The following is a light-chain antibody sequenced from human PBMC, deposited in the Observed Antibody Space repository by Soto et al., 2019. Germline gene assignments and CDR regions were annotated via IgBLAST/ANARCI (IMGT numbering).Light chain of an antibody. Sequence: EIGLTQSAGTLSWSPGERATLSWGASQSVSSNYLAWYQQKPGQAPRLLIYGASSRATGIPDRFSGSWSGTDFTLTISRLAPEDFAVYYCQQYGSSPETFGQGTKVDI. CDR2: GAS. V-gene: IGKV3-20*01. CDR3: QQYGSSPET. CDR1: QSVSSNY. J-gene: IGKJ1*01.